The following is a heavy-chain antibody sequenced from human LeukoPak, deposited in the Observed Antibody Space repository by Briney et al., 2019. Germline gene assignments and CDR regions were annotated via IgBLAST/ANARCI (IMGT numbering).Heavy chain of an antibody. D-gene: IGHD4-17*01. CDR2: INPNSGGT. J-gene: IGHJ4*02. Sequence: GASVKVPCKASGYTFTGYCMHWVRQAPGQGLEWMGWINPNSGGTNYAQKFQGRVTMTRDTSISTAYMELSRLRSDDTAVYYCARDLAYGDYIFDYWGQGTLVTVSS. CDR1: GYTFTGYC. CDR3: ARDLAYGDYIFDY. V-gene: IGHV1-2*02.